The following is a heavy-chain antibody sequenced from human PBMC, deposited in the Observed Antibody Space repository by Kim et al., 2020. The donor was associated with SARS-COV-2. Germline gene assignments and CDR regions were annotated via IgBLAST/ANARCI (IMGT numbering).Heavy chain of an antibody. D-gene: IGHD6-19*01. CDR3: ALLAVAAPFGV. CDR2: IDCFGSMT. CDR1: GFSFSSHW. Sequence: GGSLRLSCAASGFSFSSHWMHWVRQAPGKGLVWVSHIDCFGSMTSYADSVRGRFTISRDNAKNTLYLQMNSLRAEDTAVYYCALLAVAAPFGVWGQKTMVTVPS. V-gene: IGHV3-74*01. J-gene: IGHJ3*01.